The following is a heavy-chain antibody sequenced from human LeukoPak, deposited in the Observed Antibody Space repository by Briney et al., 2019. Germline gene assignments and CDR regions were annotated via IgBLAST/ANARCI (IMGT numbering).Heavy chain of an antibody. J-gene: IGHJ4*02. CDR3: ARSAYSGIAAAASDY. D-gene: IGHD6-13*01. CDR2: ISSSSSYT. V-gene: IGHV3-11*03. CDR1: GFTFSDYY. Sequence: GGSLRLSCAASGFTFSDYYMSWIRQAPGKGLEWVSYISSSSSYTNYADSVKGRFTISRDNAKNSLYLQMNSLRAEGTAVYYCARSAYSGIAAAASDYWGQGTLVTVSS.